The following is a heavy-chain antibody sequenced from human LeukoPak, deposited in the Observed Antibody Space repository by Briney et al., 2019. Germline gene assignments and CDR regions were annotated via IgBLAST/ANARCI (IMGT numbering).Heavy chain of an antibody. D-gene: IGHD3-9*01. CDR1: GGSFSGYY. V-gene: IGHV4-34*01. J-gene: IGHJ5*02. CDR3: ARGLIRYFDWLLTNWFDP. Sequence: SETLSLTCAVYGGSFSGYYWSWIRQPPGKGLEWIGEINHSGSTNYNPSLKSRVTISVDTSKNQSSLKLSSVTAADTAVYYCARGLIRYFDWLLTNWFDPWGQGTLVTVSS. CDR2: INHSGST.